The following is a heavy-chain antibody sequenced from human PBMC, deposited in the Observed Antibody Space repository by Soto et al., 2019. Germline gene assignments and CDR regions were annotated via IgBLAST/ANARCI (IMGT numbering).Heavy chain of an antibody. D-gene: IGHD3-22*01. V-gene: IGHV3-48*01. CDR2: ISSSSSTI. J-gene: IGHJ4*02. Sequence: GSLRLSCAASGFTFSSYSMNWVRQAPGKGLEWVSYISSSSSTIYYADSVKGRFTISRDNAKNSLYLQMNSLRAEDTAVYYCARGAYYYDTSGLSYWGQETLVTVSS. CDR3: ARGAYYYDTSGLSY. CDR1: GFTFSSYS.